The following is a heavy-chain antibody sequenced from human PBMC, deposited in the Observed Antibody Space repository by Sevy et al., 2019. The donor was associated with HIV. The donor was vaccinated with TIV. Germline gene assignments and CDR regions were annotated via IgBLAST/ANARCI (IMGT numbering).Heavy chain of an antibody. Sequence: ASVKVSCKASPFTFSSSAVQWVRQARGHPLEWIGWIVVGGGNTKYAQKFQERVTITSDMSTSTTYMELSSLRSEDTAVYYCAADRGNGYYYVADYWGQGTPVTVSS. CDR3: AADRGNGYYYVADY. CDR1: PFTFSSSA. V-gene: IGHV1-58*01. D-gene: IGHD3-22*01. J-gene: IGHJ4*02. CDR2: IVVGGGNT.